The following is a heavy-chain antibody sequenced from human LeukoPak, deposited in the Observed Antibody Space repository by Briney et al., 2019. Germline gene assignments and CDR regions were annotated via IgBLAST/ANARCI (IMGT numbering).Heavy chain of an antibody. Sequence: GGSLRLSCVASGFTFSSYAMSWVRQAPRKGLEWVSSISSRSNDIYYLDSVKGRFTISRDNARNSLFLQMNSLRGEDTAVYYCARYVYDSSGYSSQYWGQGTLVTVSS. CDR1: GFTFSSYA. V-gene: IGHV3-21*01. CDR3: ARYVYDSSGYSSQY. J-gene: IGHJ4*02. CDR2: ISSRSNDI. D-gene: IGHD3-22*01.